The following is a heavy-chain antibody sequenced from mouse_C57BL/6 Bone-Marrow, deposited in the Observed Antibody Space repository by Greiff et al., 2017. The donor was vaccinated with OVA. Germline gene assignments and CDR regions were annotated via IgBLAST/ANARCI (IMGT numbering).Heavy chain of an antibody. V-gene: IGHV1-54*01. CDR1: GYAFTNYL. CDR3: ARSDDDDRFAY. D-gene: IGHD2-4*01. J-gene: IGHJ3*01. CDR2: INPGSGGT. Sequence: QVQLQQSGAELVRPGTSVKVSCKASGYAFTNYLIEWVKQRPGQGLEWIGVINPGSGGTNYNEKFKGKATLTADKSSSTAYMQLSSLTSEDSAVYICARSDDDDRFAYWGQGTLVTVSA.